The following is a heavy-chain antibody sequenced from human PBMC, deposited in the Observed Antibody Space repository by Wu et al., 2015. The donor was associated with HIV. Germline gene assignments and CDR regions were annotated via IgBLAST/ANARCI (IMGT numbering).Heavy chain of an antibody. D-gene: IGHD1-1*01. J-gene: IGHJ4*02. CDR1: GYTFTNYG. CDR2: IKPSNGLI. CDR3: ARNVEN. V-gene: IGHV1-18*01. Sequence: QVQLVQSGAEMKKPGASVKVSCKASGYTFTNYGIIWVRQAPGQGLEWMGWIKPSNGLINYAPKFQGRVTMTRDTSSNTAYMELSRLRTDDTAVYYCARNVENWGQGTLVTVSS.